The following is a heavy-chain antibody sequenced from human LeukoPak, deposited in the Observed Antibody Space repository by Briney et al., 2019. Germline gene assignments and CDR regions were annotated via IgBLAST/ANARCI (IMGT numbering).Heavy chain of an antibody. Sequence: GGSLRLSCAASGFTFNNYWMSWIRQAPGKGLEWVSYISSGSSTIYYVDSVRGRFTISRDNAKNSLYLQMNSLRAEDTAVYYCARGGFDFNGLFDHWGQGTLVTVSS. CDR3: ARGGFDFNGLFDH. J-gene: IGHJ4*02. D-gene: IGHD3/OR15-3a*01. CDR1: GFTFNNYW. CDR2: ISSGSSTI. V-gene: IGHV3-48*01.